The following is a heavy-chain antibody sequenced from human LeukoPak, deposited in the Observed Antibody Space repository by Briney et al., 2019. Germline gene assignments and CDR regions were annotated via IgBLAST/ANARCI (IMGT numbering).Heavy chain of an antibody. J-gene: IGHJ6*03. CDR2: INPNSGGT. CDR1: GYTFTGYY. CDR3: ARDGGYGSGSYRVYYYYMDV. V-gene: IGHV1-2*02. D-gene: IGHD3-10*01. Sequence: GASVKVSCKASGYTFTGYYMHWVRQAPGQGLEWMGWINPNSGGTNYAQKCQGRVTMTRDTAISTAYMELSRLRSDDTAVYYCARDGGYGSGSYRVYYYYMDVWGKGTTVTVSS.